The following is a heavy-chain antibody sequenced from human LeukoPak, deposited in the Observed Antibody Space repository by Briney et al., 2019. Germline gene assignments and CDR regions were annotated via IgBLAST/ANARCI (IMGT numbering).Heavy chain of an antibody. CDR1: GFTFSSYS. D-gene: IGHD3-3*01. J-gene: IGHJ4*02. V-gene: IGHV3-21*01. CDR3: ARTVTIFGVVIKGYYFDY. Sequence: GVSLRLSCAASGFTFSSYSMNWVRQAPGKGLEWVSSISSSSSYIYYADSVKGRFTISRDNAKNSLYLQMNSLRAEDTAVYYCARTVTIFGVVIKGYYFDYWGQGTLVTVSS. CDR2: ISSSSSYI.